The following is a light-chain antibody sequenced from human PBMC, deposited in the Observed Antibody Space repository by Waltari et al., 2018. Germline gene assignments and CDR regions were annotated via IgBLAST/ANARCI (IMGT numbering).Light chain of an antibody. J-gene: IGLJ1*01. Sequence: QAALTQPASVSGSPGQSVTLTCPVALGTSWLVPWYQHLPGSVPKLIIYHSPERPSGTSTRFSGSRSGDTASLTISGLQADDEADYYCCANNEGHTHVFGTGTRVTVL. CDR3: CANNEGHTHV. CDR1: LGTSWL. V-gene: IGLV2-23*01. CDR2: HSP.